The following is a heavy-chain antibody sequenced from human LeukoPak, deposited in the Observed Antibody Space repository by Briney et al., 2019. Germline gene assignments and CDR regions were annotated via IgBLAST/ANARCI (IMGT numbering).Heavy chain of an antibody. D-gene: IGHD4-17*01. CDR3: TREGAYGARGFDY. CDR1: GYTFTSYY. CDR2: INPSGGNT. J-gene: IGHJ4*02. V-gene: IGHV1-46*01. Sequence: ASVKVSCKASGYTFTSYYMHWVRQAPGQGLEWMGVINPSGGNTNSAQKFQGRVTMTRDTSTRTVYMELSSLRSEDTAVYYCTREGAYGARGFDYWGQGTLITVSS.